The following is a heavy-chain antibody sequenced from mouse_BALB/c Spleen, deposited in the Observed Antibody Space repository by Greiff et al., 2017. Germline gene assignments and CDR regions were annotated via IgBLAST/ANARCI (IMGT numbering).Heavy chain of an antibody. CDR2: IDPYKGGT. V-gene: IGHV1S135*01. CDR1: GYSFTDYN. CDR3: ARSIYYCGSSPYYYAMDY. J-gene: IGHJ4*01. D-gene: IGHD1-1*01. Sequence: VQLQQSGPELVKPGASVSVSCKASGYSFTDYNMYWVKQSHGKSLEWIGYIDPYKGGTSYNQKFKGKATLTVDKSSSTAFMHLNSLTSEDSAVYYCARSIYYCGSSPYYYAMDYWGQGTSVTVSS.